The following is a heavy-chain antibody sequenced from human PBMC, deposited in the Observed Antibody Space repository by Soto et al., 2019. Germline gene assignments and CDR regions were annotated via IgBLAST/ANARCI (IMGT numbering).Heavy chain of an antibody. V-gene: IGHV3-73*02. J-gene: IGHJ6*02. Sequence: QLVESGGGLVQAGGSLRLSWSASGFTFSRSALHWVRQAPGKGLEWVGRVRSKIHNYATSFADSVRGRFTISRHDSDNTVSLEMSGLKSEDTALYYCSRHEEGRRMVFYGMDVWGQGTTVTVSS. CDR1: GFTFSRSA. D-gene: IGHD2-8*01. CDR2: VRSKIHNYAT. CDR3: SRHEEGRRMVFYGMDV.